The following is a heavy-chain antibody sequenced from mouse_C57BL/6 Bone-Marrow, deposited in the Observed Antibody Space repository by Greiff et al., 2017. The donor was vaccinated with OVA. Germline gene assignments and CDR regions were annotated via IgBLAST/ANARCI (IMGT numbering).Heavy chain of an antibody. CDR1: GYTFTSYW. CDR3: ARQGAGLYPA. V-gene: IGHV1-52*01. Sequence: QVQLKQPGAELVRPGSSVKLSCKASGYTFTSYWMHWVKQRPIQGLEWIGNIDPSDSETHYNQKFKDKATLTVDKSSSTAYMQLSSLTSEDSAVYYCARQGAGLYPAWGQGTTLTVSS. D-gene: IGHD2-12*01. J-gene: IGHJ2*01. CDR2: IDPSDSET.